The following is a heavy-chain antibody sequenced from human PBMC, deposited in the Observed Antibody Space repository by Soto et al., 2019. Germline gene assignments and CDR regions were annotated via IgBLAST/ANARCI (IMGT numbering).Heavy chain of an antibody. V-gene: IGHV3-21*06. Sequence: PGGSLRLSCAASGFTFSNYNMNWVRQAPGKGLEWVSSIISSSSYIYYADSVKGRFTISRDNAKSSLYLQMDSLRAEDTALYYCARDHRSGNSYGYFDFDFWGQGTLVTVSS. CDR2: IISSSSYI. D-gene: IGHD5-18*01. J-gene: IGHJ4*02. CDR1: GFTFSNYN. CDR3: ARDHRSGNSYGYFDFDF.